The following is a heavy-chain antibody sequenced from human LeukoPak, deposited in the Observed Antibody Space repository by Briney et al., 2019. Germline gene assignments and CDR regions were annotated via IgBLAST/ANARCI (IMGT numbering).Heavy chain of an antibody. J-gene: IGHJ4*02. CDR2: IYYSGST. CDR1: GGSVGSGSYY. D-gene: IGHD3-3*01. Sequence: SETLSLTCTVSGGSVGSGSYYWSWIRQPPGKGLEWIGYIYYSGSTNYNPSLKSRVTISVDTSKNQFSLKLSSVTAADTAVYYCARGYDFWSGYYLQPLYYFDYWGQGTLVTVSS. CDR3: ARGYDFWSGYYLQPLYYFDY. V-gene: IGHV4-61*01.